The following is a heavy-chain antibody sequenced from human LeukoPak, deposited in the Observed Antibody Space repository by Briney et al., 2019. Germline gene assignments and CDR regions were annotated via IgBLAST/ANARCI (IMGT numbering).Heavy chain of an antibody. D-gene: IGHD5-18*01. Sequence: GGSLRLSCAASGFTFSSYAMHWVRQAPGKGLEWVAVISYDGSNKYYADSVKGRFTISRDNSKNTLYLQMNSLRAEDTAVYYCARDRSYGSLDYWGQGTLVTVSS. J-gene: IGHJ4*02. CDR3: ARDRSYGSLDY. CDR2: ISYDGSNK. CDR1: GFTFSSYA. V-gene: IGHV3-30-3*01.